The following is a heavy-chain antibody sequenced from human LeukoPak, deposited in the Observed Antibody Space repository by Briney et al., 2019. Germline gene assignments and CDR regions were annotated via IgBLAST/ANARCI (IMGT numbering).Heavy chain of an antibody. Sequence: SETLSLTCAVYGGSFSGYYWSWIRQPPGKGLEWIGEINHSGSTNYNPSLKSRVTISVDTSKNQFSLKLSSVTAADTAVYYCARGGYCSGGSCYPVAFDYWGQGTLVTVSS. CDR3: ARGGYCSGGSCYPVAFDY. CDR2: INHSGST. V-gene: IGHV4-34*01. J-gene: IGHJ4*02. CDR1: GGSFSGYY. D-gene: IGHD2-15*01.